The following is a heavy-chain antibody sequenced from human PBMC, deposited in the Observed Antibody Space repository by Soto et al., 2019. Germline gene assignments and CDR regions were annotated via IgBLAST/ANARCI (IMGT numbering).Heavy chain of an antibody. V-gene: IGHV4-30-2*01. CDR2: IYHSGST. J-gene: IGHJ4*02. Sequence: QLQLQESGSGLVKPSQTLSLTCAVSGGSISSGGYSWSWIRQPPGKGLEWIGYIYHSGSTYYNPSLKSRVTISVDRSKNQFSLKLSSVTAADTAVYYCVRGGRGYSGYDHFDYWGQGTLVTVSS. CDR1: GGSISSGGYS. CDR3: VRGGRGYSGYDHFDY. D-gene: IGHD5-12*01.